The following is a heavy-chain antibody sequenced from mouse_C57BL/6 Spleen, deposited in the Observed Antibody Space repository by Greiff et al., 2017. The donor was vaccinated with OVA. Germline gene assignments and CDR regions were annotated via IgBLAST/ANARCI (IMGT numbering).Heavy chain of an antibody. Sequence: EVQLQQSGPELVKPGASVKISCKASGYTFTDYYMNWVKQSHGKSLEWIGDINPNNGGTSYNQKFKGKATLTVDKSSSTAYMELRSLTSEDSAVYYCARNRGYSNYDYFDYWGQGTTLTVSS. CDR1: GYTFTDYY. D-gene: IGHD2-5*01. CDR3: ARNRGYSNYDYFDY. V-gene: IGHV1-26*01. CDR2: INPNNGGT. J-gene: IGHJ2*01.